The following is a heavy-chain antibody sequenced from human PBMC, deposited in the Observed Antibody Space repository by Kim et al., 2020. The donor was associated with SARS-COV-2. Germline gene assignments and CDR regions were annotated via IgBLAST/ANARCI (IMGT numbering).Heavy chain of an antibody. CDR2: RFNCGSA. CDR1: GGSVSSNY. CDR3: ACASQGGGYKYSGWY. D-gene: IGHD5-12*01. V-gene: IGHV4-59*02. J-gene: IGHJ2*01. Sequence: SDTLSLTCTVSGGSVSSNYYNWVRQPQATGLELVWVRFNCGSANYNYTLTLRVTVTIYVAQNKIQLYLSLQTAADTAVYSCACASQGGGYKYSGWY.